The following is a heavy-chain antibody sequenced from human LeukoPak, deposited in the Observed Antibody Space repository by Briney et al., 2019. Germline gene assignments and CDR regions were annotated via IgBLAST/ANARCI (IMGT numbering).Heavy chain of an antibody. CDR3: AKDYSDSSGYFRVPHVFDF. V-gene: IGHV3-23*01. CDR1: GFTFSSYA. Sequence: GGSLRLSCAASGFTFSSYAMSWVRQAPGKGLEWVSAISGSGGSTYYADSVKGRLTISRDNSKNTLYLQMNSLRAEDTAVYYCAKDYSDSSGYFRVPHVFDFWGQGTLVTVSS. D-gene: IGHD3-22*01. J-gene: IGHJ4*02. CDR2: ISGSGGST.